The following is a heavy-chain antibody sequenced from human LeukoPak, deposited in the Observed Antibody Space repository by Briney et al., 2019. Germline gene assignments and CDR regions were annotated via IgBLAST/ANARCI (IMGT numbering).Heavy chain of an antibody. CDR3: ARVGEGELGNWFDP. Sequence: GGSLRLSCAASGLTFSSYSMNWVRQAPGKGLEWVSYISSSSSTIYYADSVKGRFTISRDNAKNSLYLQMNSLRAEDTAVYYCARVGEGELGNWFDPWGQGTLVTVSS. J-gene: IGHJ5*02. V-gene: IGHV3-48*01. CDR2: ISSSSSTI. D-gene: IGHD3-10*01. CDR1: GLTFSSYS.